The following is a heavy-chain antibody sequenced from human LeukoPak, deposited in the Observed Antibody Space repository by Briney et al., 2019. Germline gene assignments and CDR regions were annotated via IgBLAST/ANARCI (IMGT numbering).Heavy chain of an antibody. J-gene: IGHJ4*02. CDR1: GFTFSSYG. CDR3: ARGIGVWGSYRSGFDH. V-gene: IGHV3-30*19. CDR2: ISYDGSNK. D-gene: IGHD3-16*02. Sequence: GGSLRLSCAASGFTFSSYGMHWVRQAPGKGLEWVAVISYDGSNKYYADSVKGRFTISRDNSKNTLYLQMNSLRAEDTAVYYCARGIGVWGSYRSGFDHWGQGTLVTVSS.